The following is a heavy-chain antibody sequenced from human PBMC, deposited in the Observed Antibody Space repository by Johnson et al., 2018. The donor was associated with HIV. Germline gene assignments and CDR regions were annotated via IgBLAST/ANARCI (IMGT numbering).Heavy chain of an antibody. Sequence: VQLVESGGALVKPGGSLRLSCVASGFTFSNAWLSWVRQAAGEGLEWVGRIKSETDGGTTDYAAPVKGRFTISRDDSKNTLYLQMNSLKTEDTAVYYCTTDLGLEWSEGIWGQGTMVTVSS. V-gene: IGHV3-15*02. CDR2: IKSETDGGTT. CDR3: TTDLGLEWSEGI. D-gene: IGHD3-3*01. CDR1: GFTFSNAW. J-gene: IGHJ3*02.